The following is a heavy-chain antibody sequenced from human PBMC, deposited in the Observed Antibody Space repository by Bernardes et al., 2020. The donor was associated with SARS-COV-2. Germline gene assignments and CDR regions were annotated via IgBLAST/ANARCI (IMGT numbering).Heavy chain of an antibody. J-gene: IGHJ6*02. CDR2: IYPFDSES. V-gene: IGHV5-51*01. Sequence: GESLKISCKASGYRFSNYWIGWVRQMPWKGLEWMGIIYPFDSESRYSPSFQGQVTISADKSMNTAYLQWSSLKASDTAMYYCARSDTLAKKNYYSLDVWGQGTTVIV. CDR1: GYRFSNYW. CDR3: ARSDTLAKKNYYSLDV. D-gene: IGHD2-21*02.